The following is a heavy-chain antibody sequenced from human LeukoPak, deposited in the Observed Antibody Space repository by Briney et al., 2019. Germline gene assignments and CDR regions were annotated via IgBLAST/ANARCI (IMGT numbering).Heavy chain of an antibody. Sequence: SGGSLRLSCAASGFTFSDYEMNWVRQAPGKGLEWVSYIGSSDTTIYYADSVKGRFTISGDNAKNSLYLQMNSLRAEDTAVYYCARDRRDAYSQNFDYWGQGTLVTVSS. CDR3: ARDRRDAYSQNFDY. J-gene: IGHJ4*02. CDR1: GFTFSDYE. V-gene: IGHV3-48*03. D-gene: IGHD5-24*01. CDR2: IGSSDTTI.